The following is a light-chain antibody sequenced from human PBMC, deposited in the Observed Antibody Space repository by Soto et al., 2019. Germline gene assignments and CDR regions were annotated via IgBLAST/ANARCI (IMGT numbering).Light chain of an antibody. CDR3: QHLNDYRYT. J-gene: IGKJ2*01. CDR1: QAISSS. Sequence: DIQLTQSPSFLSASVGDRVTITCRASQAISSSLAWYQHNPGKAPKLLIYAASTLQNGVPSSFSGSGSGTEFTLTICSLQPEDFATYYCQHLNDYRYTFGQGTKVE. V-gene: IGKV1-9*01. CDR2: AAS.